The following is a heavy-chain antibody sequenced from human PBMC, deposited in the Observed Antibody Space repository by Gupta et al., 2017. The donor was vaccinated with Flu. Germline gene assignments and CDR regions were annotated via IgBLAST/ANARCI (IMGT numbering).Heavy chain of an antibody. CDR3: ARARGPYDPFDP. V-gene: IGHV4-4*07. Sequence: SSYYWSWIRQPAGKGLEWIGRIYTSGSTNYNPSLKSRVTMSVDTSKNQFSLKLRSVTAADTAVYYCARARGPYDPFDPWGQGTLVTVSS. CDR2: IYTSGST. D-gene: IGHD3-10*01. CDR1: SSYY. J-gene: IGHJ5*02.